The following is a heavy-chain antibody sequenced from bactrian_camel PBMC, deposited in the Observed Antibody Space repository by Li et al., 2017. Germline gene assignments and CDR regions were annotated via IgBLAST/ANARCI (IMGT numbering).Heavy chain of an antibody. Sequence: HVQLVESGGGSVQAGGSLRLSCAAGRYTYKRNCMGWFRQRPGKDREALAVLWIGGATTYYADSVKGRFTISSAGNTLYLQMNSLKPGDTAVYYCAADGGVSDYVPRPFAHWGQGTQDTVS. V-gene: IGHV3-3*01. D-gene: IGHD4*01. J-gene: IGHJ4*01. CDR1: RYTYKRNC. CDR2: LWIGGATT. CDR3: AADGGVSDYVPRPFAH.